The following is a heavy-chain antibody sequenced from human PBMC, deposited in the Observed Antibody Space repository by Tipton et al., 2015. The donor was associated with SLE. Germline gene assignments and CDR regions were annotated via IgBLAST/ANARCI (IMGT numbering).Heavy chain of an antibody. CDR3: ARDSIYYDILTGYYDNDYYYGMDV. J-gene: IGHJ6*02. CDR1: GGSFSNYY. Sequence: TLSLTCAVYGGSFSNYYWIWIRQPPGKGLEWIGDINHSGSTNYNSSLKSRVTISIDTSKNQFSLKLSSVTAADTAVYYCARDSIYYDILTGYYDNDYYYGMDVWGQGTTVTVSS. CDR2: INHSGST. V-gene: IGHV4-34*01. D-gene: IGHD3-9*01.